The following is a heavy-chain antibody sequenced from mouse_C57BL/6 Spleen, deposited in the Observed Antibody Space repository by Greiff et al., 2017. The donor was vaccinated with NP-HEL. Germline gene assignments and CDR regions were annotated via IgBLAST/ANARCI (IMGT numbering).Heavy chain of an antibody. Sequence: EVKLMESEGGLVQPGSSMKLSCTASGFTFSDYYMAWVRQVPEKGLEWVANINYDGSSTYYLDSLKSRFIISRYNAKNILYLQMSSLKSEDTATYYCARYYYGSSSYFDYWGQGTTLTVSS. CDR2: INYDGSST. V-gene: IGHV5-16*01. CDR3: ARYYYGSSSYFDY. J-gene: IGHJ2*01. CDR1: GFTFSDYY. D-gene: IGHD1-1*01.